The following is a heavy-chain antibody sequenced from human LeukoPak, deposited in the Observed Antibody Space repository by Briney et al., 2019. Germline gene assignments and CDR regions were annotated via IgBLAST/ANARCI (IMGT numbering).Heavy chain of an antibody. CDR1: GGSISSYY. J-gene: IGHJ5*02. Sequence: SETLSLTCTVSGGSISSYYWSWFRQPAGKGLEWIGRIYVGGTTNYNPSLQSRVTISIDTSKNQFSLTLSSVTAADTAVYYCARVGWGDCRAGTGFCFDPWGPGTLVTVSS. V-gene: IGHV4-4*07. CDR3: ARVGWGDCRAGTGFCFDP. CDR2: IYVGGTT. D-gene: IGHD2-15*01.